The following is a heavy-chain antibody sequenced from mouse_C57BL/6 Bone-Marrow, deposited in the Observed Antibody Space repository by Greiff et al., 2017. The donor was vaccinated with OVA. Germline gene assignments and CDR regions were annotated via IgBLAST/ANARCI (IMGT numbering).Heavy chain of an antibody. CDR2: FCPGSGSI. Sequence: VQLQQSGAELVKPGASVKLSCKASGYTFTEYTIHWVKQRSGKGLEWIGWFCPGSGSIKYSEKFKDKATLTADKSSSTVYMELSSLTSEDSAVYFCARHEVYQYYFDDWGQGTTLTVSS. J-gene: IGHJ2*01. CDR3: ARHEVYQYYFDD. D-gene: IGHD5-1-1*01. V-gene: IGHV1-62-2*01. CDR1: GYTFTEYT.